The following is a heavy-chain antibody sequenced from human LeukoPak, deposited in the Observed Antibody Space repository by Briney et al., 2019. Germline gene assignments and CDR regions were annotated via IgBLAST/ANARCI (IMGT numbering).Heavy chain of an antibody. CDR2: IYSGGST. V-gene: IGHV3-53*01. J-gene: IGHJ3*02. CDR1: GFTVSSNY. D-gene: IGHD3-22*01. Sequence: GGSLRLSCAASGFTVSSNYMSWVRQAPGKGLERVSVIYSGGSTYYADSVRGRFTISRDNSKNTLYLQMNSLRAEDTAVYYCARVIGPDAFDIWGQGTMVTVSS. CDR3: ARVIGPDAFDI.